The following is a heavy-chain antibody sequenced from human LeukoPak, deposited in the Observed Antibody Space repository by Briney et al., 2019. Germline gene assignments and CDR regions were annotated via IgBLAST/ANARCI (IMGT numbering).Heavy chain of an antibody. D-gene: IGHD3-9*01. CDR1: GFTFGSYA. V-gene: IGHV3-30*04. CDR2: ISYDGSNK. Sequence: PGGSLRLSCAASGFTFGSYAMHWVRQAPGKGLERVAVISYDGSNKYYADSVKGRFTISRDNSKNTLYLQMNSLRAEDTAVYYCARSVSPYYDILTGYYPDAFDIWGQGTMVTVSP. J-gene: IGHJ3*02. CDR3: ARSVSPYYDILTGYYPDAFDI.